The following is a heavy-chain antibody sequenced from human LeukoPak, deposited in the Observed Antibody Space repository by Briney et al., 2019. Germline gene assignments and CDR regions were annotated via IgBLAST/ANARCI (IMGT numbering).Heavy chain of an antibody. CDR1: GYSFTSYW. V-gene: IGHV5-51*01. Sequence: GESLKISCKGSGYSFTSYWIGWVRQMPGKGLEWMGIIYPGDSDTRYSPSFQGQVTISADKSISTAYLQWSSLKASDTAMYYCARMDFFLDSSGYGYFDYWGQGTLVTVSS. J-gene: IGHJ4*02. CDR2: IYPGDSDT. D-gene: IGHD3-22*01. CDR3: ARMDFFLDSSGYGYFDY.